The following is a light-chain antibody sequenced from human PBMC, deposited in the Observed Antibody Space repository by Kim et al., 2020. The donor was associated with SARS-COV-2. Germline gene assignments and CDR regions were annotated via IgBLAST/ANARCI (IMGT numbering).Light chain of an antibody. Sequence: SVYPGERAPPPCRASQSVSSNLAWYQQQPGQAPRVLMFGASTRATGIPARFSGSGSGTEFTLTISSLQSEDFAVYYCQQYNDWPYTFGQGTKLEI. J-gene: IGKJ2*01. V-gene: IGKV3-15*01. CDR1: QSVSSN. CDR3: QQYNDWPYT. CDR2: GAS.